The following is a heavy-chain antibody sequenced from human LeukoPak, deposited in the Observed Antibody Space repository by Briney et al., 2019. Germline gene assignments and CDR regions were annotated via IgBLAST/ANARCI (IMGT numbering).Heavy chain of an antibody. Sequence: SETLSLTWSVSGVSIGSRYWTWLRQPPGKGLEWIGYIHNSGSINYNPSLKSRVTISVDTSRNQFSLKLTSVTAADTAVYYCARWLYSSSWSRCFDPWGQGTLVTVSS. D-gene: IGHD6-13*01. CDR2: IHNSGSI. J-gene: IGHJ5*02. CDR3: ARWLYSSSWSRCFDP. CDR1: GVSIGSRY. V-gene: IGHV4-59*11.